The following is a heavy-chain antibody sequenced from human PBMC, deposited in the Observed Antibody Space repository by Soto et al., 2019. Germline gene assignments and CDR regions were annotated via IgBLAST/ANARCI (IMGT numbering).Heavy chain of an antibody. Sequence: GTLALTCTVSGGSISSYYWSWIRQPAGKGLEWIGRIYTSGSTNYNPSLKSRVTMSVDTSKNQFSLKLSSVTAADTAVYYCARGLAAAAGDYYYYGMDVWGQGTTVTVSS. CDR1: GGSISSYY. CDR2: IYTSGST. J-gene: IGHJ6*02. D-gene: IGHD6-13*01. V-gene: IGHV4-4*07. CDR3: ARGLAAAAGDYYYYGMDV.